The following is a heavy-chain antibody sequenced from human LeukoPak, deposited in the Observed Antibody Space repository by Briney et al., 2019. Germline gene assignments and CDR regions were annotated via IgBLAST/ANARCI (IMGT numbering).Heavy chain of an antibody. V-gene: IGHV3-30*03. CDR1: GFTFSSYG. D-gene: IGHD6-19*01. CDR3: ARSKELAVAGTGGVDY. J-gene: IGHJ4*02. Sequence: GGSLRLSCAASGFTFSSYGMHWVRQAPGKGLEWVAVISYDGSNKYYADSVKGRFTISRDNSKNTLYLQMNSLRAEDTAVYYCARSKELAVAGTGGVDYWGQGTLVTVSS. CDR2: ISYDGSNK.